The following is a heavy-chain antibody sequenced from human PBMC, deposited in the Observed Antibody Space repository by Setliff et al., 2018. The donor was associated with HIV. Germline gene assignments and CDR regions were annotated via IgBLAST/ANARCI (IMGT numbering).Heavy chain of an antibody. Sequence: SETLSLTCTVSGGSLNTGTYYWSWIRQPAGKGLEWIGHIYITEDTDYNPSLKSRVTISVDKSKNQFSLRLNSVTAADTAVYYCARVQYHYVNNGDSYYFTHWGHGTLVTVS. D-gene: IGHD3-10*02. CDR2: IYITEDT. J-gene: IGHJ4*01. V-gene: IGHV4-61*09. CDR1: GGSLNTGTYY. CDR3: ARVQYHYVNNGDSYYFTH.